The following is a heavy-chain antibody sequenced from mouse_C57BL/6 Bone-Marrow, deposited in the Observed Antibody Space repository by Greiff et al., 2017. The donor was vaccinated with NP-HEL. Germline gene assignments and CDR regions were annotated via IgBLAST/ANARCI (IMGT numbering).Heavy chain of an antibody. CDR2: ISDGGSYT. D-gene: IGHD1-1*01. Sequence: DVMLVESGGGLVKPGGSLKLSCAASGFTFSSYAMSWVRQTPEKRLEWVATISDGGSYTYYPDNVKGRFTISRDNAKNNLYLQMSHLKSEDTAMYYCAKEGYYYGTYFDYWGQGTTLTVSS. CDR3: AKEGYYYGTYFDY. V-gene: IGHV5-4*01. CDR1: GFTFSSYA. J-gene: IGHJ2*01.